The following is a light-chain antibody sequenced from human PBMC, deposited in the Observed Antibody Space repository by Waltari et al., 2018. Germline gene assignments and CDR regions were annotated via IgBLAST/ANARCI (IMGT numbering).Light chain of an antibody. CDR1: QSVGSN. CDR3: QQYNNWPPWT. J-gene: IGKJ1*01. CDR2: GAS. V-gene: IGKV3-15*01. Sequence: ETEMTQSPATLSVSPGETATLPCRVSQSVGSNLACYQEKPGQAPRLLIYGASTRATGIPAKFISSGSGTEFTLTISSLQSEDFAVYYCQQYNNWPPWTFGQGTKVEI.